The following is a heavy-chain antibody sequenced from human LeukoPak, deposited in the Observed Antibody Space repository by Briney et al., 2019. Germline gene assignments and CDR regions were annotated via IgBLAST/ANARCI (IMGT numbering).Heavy chain of an antibody. CDR3: ARDGEYYDSSDSLFNAFDI. J-gene: IGHJ3*02. Sequence: GGSLRLSCAASGFTFSSYSMNWVRQAPGKGVEWVSSISSSSSYIYYSDSVKGRFTISRDNAKNSLYLQMNSLRAEDPAVYYCARDGEYYDSSDSLFNAFDIWGQGTMVTVSS. V-gene: IGHV3-21*01. D-gene: IGHD3-22*01. CDR2: ISSSSSYI. CDR1: GFTFSSYS.